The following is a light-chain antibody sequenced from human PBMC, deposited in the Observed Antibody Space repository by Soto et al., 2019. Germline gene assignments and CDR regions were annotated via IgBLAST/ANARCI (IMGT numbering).Light chain of an antibody. CDR2: DVD. V-gene: IGLV2-14*03. CDR3: CSYASSTSYV. Sequence: QSALTQPASVSGSPGQSITISCTGTYSDVGGYNYVSWYQQHPGRAPQLIIHDVDRRPSGVSNRFSASKSGTTASLTISGLRPEDEADYYCCSYASSTSYVFGTGTKVTVL. CDR1: YSDVGGYNY. J-gene: IGLJ1*01.